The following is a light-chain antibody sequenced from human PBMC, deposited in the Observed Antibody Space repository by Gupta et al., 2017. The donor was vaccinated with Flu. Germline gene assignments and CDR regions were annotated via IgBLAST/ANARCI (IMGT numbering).Light chain of an antibody. CDR3: QLYNNWHPWT. CDR2: GAS. J-gene: IGKJ1*01. Sequence: EIVMTQSPATLSVSPGERATLSCRASQSVSSNLAWYQQKPGQAPRLLIYGASTSATGIPAMFSRSGFGTELTLTISSRQSEDFAVSYCQLYNNWHPWTFGQGTKLEIK. V-gene: IGKV3-15*01. CDR1: QSVSSN.